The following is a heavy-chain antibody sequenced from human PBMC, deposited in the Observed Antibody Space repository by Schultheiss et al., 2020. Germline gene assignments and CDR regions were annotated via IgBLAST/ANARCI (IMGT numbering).Heavy chain of an antibody. Sequence: ASVKVSCKASGYTFTGYYMHWVRQAPGQGLEWMGWINPNSGGTNYAQKFQGRVTMTRDTSISTAYMELSRLRSDDTAVYYCARETKRGYSSGWVIDYWGQGTLVTVSS. CDR3: ARETKRGYSSGWVIDY. CDR1: GYTFTGYY. V-gene: IGHV1-2*02. CDR2: INPNSGGT. D-gene: IGHD6-19*01. J-gene: IGHJ4*02.